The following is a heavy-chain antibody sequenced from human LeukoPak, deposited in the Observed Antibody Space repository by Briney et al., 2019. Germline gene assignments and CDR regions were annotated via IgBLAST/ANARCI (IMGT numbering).Heavy chain of an antibody. D-gene: IGHD6-19*01. V-gene: IGHV4-59*01. J-gene: IGHJ4*02. CDR3: ARDGVAGGFDF. Sequence: SETLSLTCTVSGGSIGSYYWNWIRQAPGKGLEWIGYIHYSGSTNHNSSLKSRVTISVDTSKNQYSLKLNSVTAADTAVYYCARDGVAGGFDFWGQGTLVTVPS. CDR1: GGSIGSYY. CDR2: IHYSGST.